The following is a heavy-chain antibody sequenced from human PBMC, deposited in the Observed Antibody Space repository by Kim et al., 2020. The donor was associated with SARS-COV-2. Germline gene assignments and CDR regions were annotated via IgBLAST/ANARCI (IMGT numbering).Heavy chain of an antibody. V-gene: IGHV3-23*01. CDR3: AKSRVSRPFTYYFDY. J-gene: IGHJ4*02. CDR1: GFTFSSYA. CDR2: ISGSGGST. Sequence: GGSLRLSCAASGFTFSSYAMSWVRQAPGKGLEWVSAISGSGGSTYYADSVKGRFTISRDNSKNTLYLQMNSLRAEDTAVYYCAKSRVSRPFTYYFDYWGQGTLVTVSS. D-gene: IGHD6-6*01.